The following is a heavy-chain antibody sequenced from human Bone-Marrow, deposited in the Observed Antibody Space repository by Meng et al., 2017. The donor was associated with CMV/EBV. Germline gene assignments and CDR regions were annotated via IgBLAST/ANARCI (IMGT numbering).Heavy chain of an antibody. CDR1: GYTFTGYY. D-gene: IGHD2-2*01. Sequence: ASGKVSCKASGYTFTGYYMHWVRQAPGQGLEWMGWINPNSGGTNYAQKFQGRVTMTRDTSISTAYMELSRLRSDDTAVYYCARDRGYCSSTSCRRYYFDYWGQGTLVTVSS. CDR3: ARDRGYCSSTSCRRYYFDY. J-gene: IGHJ4*02. CDR2: INPNSGGT. V-gene: IGHV1-2*02.